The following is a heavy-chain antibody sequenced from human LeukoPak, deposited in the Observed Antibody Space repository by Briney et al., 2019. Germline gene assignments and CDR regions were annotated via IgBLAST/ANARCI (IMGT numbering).Heavy chain of an antibody. Sequence: EALPLTCTVSGGSIRSSCHFGGWLRQPPGKGVELIGSFYYSWNTYYSPSLQSRVTMSVDTSKDKFSLKLSCVTAADTAQYYCARQVAYCSGGTCYSTRYFDLWVRGTLATVPS. V-gene: IGHV4-39*01. CDR1: GGSIRSSCHF. CDR3: ARQVAYCSGGTCYSTRYFDL. J-gene: IGHJ2*01. D-gene: IGHD2-15*01. CDR2: FYYSWNT.